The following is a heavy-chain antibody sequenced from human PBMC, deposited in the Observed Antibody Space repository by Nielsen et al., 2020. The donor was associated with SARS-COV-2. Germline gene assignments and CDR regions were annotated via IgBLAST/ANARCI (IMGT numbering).Heavy chain of an antibody. J-gene: IGHJ4*02. CDR3: ARGGRKRITIFGVVGPRGFLESD. CDR1: GFTFSSYE. V-gene: IGHV3-48*03. CDR2: ISSSGSTI. D-gene: IGHD3-3*01. Sequence: GGSLRLSCAASGFTFSSYEMNWVRQAPGKGLEWVSYISSSGSTIYYADSVKGRFTISRDNAKNSLYLQMNSLRAEDTAVYYCARGGRKRITIFGVVGPRGFLESDWGQGTLVTVSS.